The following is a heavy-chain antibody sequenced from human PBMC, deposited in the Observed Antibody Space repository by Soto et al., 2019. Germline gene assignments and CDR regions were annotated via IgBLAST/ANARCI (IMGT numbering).Heavy chain of an antibody. CDR3: ATRVDGIAVVDYMDV. V-gene: IGHV1-69*06. CDR1: GGTFSSYA. D-gene: IGHD6-19*01. J-gene: IGHJ6*03. Sequence: SVKVSCKASGGTFSSYAISWVRQAPGQGLEWMGGIIPIFGTANYAQKFQGRVTITEDTSTDTAYMELSSLRSEDTAVYYCATRVDGIAVVDYMDVWGKGTTVTVS. CDR2: IIPIFGTA.